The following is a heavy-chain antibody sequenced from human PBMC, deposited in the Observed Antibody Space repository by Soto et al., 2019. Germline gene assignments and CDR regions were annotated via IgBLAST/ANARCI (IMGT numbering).Heavy chain of an antibody. Sequence: GGSRRLSCAASGFTFDDYAMHWVRQAPGKGLEWVSGISWNSGSIGYADSVKGRFTISRDNAKNSLYLQMNSLRAEDTALYYCAKDSTPTAPRAFDIWGQGTMVTVSS. CDR2: ISWNSGSI. J-gene: IGHJ3*02. V-gene: IGHV3-9*01. CDR1: GFTFDDYA. D-gene: IGHD4-4*01. CDR3: AKDSTPTAPRAFDI.